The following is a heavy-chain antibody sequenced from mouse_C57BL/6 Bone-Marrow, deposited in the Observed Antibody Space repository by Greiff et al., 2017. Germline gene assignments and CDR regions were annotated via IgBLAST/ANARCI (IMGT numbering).Heavy chain of an antibody. Sequence: EVQLQQSGAELVRPGASVKLSCTASGFNIKDDYMHWVKQRPEQGLEWIGGIDPENGDTEYAEKFQGKATITADTSSNTAYLQLSSLTSEDTAVYYCNTSFDWEFAYWGQGTLVTVSA. CDR3: NTSFDWEFAY. CDR2: IDPENGDT. D-gene: IGHD2-4*01. V-gene: IGHV14-4*01. J-gene: IGHJ3*01. CDR1: GFNIKDDY.